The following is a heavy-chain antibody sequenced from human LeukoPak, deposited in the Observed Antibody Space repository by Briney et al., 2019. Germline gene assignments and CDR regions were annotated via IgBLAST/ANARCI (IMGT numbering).Heavy chain of an antibody. D-gene: IGHD3-10*01. CDR1: GGSISSYY. Sequence: SETLSLTCTVSGGSISSYYWSWIRQPPGKGLEWIGYIYYSGSTNYNPSLKSRVTISVDTSKNQFSLKLSSVTAADTAVYYCARLYGPRSVWFDPWGQGTLVTVSS. J-gene: IGHJ5*02. V-gene: IGHV4-59*08. CDR3: ARLYGPRSVWFDP. CDR2: IYYSGST.